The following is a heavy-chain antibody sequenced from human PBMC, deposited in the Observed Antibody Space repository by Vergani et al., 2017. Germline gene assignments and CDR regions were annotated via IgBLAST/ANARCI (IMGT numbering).Heavy chain of an antibody. Sequence: QVQLQESGPGLVKPSETLSLTCTVPGGSISSYYWSWIRQPPGKGLEWIGYINYSGSTNYNPSLKSRLTISVDTSKNQFSLTLSSVTAADTAVYYCAGVQGEYDAFNIWGQGTMVTVSS. CDR3: AGVQGEYDAFNI. CDR2: INYSGST. CDR1: GGSISSYY. J-gene: IGHJ3*02. V-gene: IGHV4-59*01. D-gene: IGHD4-17*01.